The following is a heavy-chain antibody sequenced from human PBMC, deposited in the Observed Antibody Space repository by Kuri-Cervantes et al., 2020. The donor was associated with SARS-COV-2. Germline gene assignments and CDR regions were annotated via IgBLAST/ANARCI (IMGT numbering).Heavy chain of an antibody. CDR1: GFTFSNSA. CDR3: ARVSRSGYLDY. CDR2: ISSNGDST. V-gene: IGHV3-64*02. Sequence: GGFLRLSCAASGFTFSNSAMYWVRQAPGKGLGYVSAISSNGDSTYYADSVKGRFTMSRENSKNTLYLQMCSLRAEDMAVYYCARVSRSGYLDYWGQGTLVTVSS. J-gene: IGHJ4*02. D-gene: IGHD3-3*01.